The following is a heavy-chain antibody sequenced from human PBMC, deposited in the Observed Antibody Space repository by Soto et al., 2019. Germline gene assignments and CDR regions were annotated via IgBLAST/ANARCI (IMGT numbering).Heavy chain of an antibody. V-gene: IGHV3-73*01. D-gene: IGHD3-10*01. Sequence: PGGSLRLSCAASGFVFKDSSIHWVRQASGKGLEWVGRIRDRAFSYATAYAASVKGRFTISRDDSTNTAYLQMNSLKTEDTAIYYCTRLISAAQDYWGQGTLVNVS. CDR2: IRDRAFSYAT. J-gene: IGHJ4*02. CDR3: TRLISAAQDY. CDR1: GFVFKDSS.